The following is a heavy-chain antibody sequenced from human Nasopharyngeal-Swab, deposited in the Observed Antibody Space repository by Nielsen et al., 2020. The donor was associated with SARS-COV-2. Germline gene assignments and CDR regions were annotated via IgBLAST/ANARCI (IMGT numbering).Heavy chain of an antibody. CDR2: INHSGST. D-gene: IGHD4-17*01. Sequence: SETLSLTCAVYGGSFSGYYWSWIRQPPGKGLEWIGEINHSGSTNYNPSLKSRVTISVDTSKSQFSLKLSSVTAADTAVYYCARAYGDYHYWGQGTLVTVSS. CDR1: GGSFSGYY. J-gene: IGHJ4*02. V-gene: IGHV4-34*01. CDR3: ARAYGDYHY.